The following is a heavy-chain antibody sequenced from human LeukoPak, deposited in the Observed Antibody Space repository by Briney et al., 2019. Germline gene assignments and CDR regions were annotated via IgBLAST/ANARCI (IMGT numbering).Heavy chain of an antibody. V-gene: IGHV3-11*01. CDR3: ARRSGYGELDY. CDR1: GFTFSDYY. Sequence: GGSLRLSCAASGFTFSDYYMSWIRQAPGKGLEWVSYISSSGTTIYYADSVKGRFTISRDNAKNSLYLKMNSLRAEDTAVYYCARRSGYGELDYWGQGTLVTVSS. D-gene: IGHD5-12*01. J-gene: IGHJ4*02. CDR2: ISSSGTTI.